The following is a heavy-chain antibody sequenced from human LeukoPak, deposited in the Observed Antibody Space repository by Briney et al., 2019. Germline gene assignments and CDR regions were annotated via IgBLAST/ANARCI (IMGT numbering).Heavy chain of an antibody. CDR2: INPSGGST. D-gene: IGHD3-22*01. J-gene: IGHJ4*02. CDR3: ARSSGDYDSSGQPLDY. CDR1: GYTFTSYY. Sequence: ASVKVSCKASGYTFTSYYMHWERQAPGQGLEWMGIINPSGGSTSYAQKFQGRVTMTRDTSTSTVYMELSSLRSEDTAVYYCARSSGDYDSSGQPLDYWGQGTLVTVSS. V-gene: IGHV1-46*01.